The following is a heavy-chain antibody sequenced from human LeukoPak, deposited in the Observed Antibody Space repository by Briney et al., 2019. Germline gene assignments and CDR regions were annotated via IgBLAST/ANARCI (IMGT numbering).Heavy chain of an antibody. Sequence: SVKVSCKASGGTFSSYAISWVRQAPGQGLEWMGGIIPIFGTANYAQKFQGRVTITADESTSTAYMELSSLRSEDTAVYYCAGGGAYSNYDNYYYYGMDVWGQGTTVTVSS. CDR3: AGGGAYSNYDNYYYYGMDV. CDR2: IIPIFGTA. D-gene: IGHD4-11*01. CDR1: GGTFSSYA. J-gene: IGHJ6*02. V-gene: IGHV1-69*13.